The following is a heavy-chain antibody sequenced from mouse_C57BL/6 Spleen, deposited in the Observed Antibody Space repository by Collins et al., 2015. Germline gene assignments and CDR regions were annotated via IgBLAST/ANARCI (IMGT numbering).Heavy chain of an antibody. CDR1: GYTFTSYW. CDR2: IHPNSGST. Sequence: QVQLQQPGAELVKPGASVKLSCKASGYTFTSYWMHWVKQRPGQGLEWIGMIHPNSGSTNYNEKFKSKATLTVDKSSSTAYMQLSSLTSEDSAVYYCANSYDYDEDYAMDYWGQGTSVTVSS. V-gene: IGHV1-64*01. CDR3: ANSYDYDEDYAMDY. D-gene: IGHD2-4*01. J-gene: IGHJ4*01.